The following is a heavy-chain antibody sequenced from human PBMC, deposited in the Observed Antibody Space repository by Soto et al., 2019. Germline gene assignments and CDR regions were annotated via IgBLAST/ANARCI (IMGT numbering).Heavy chain of an antibody. V-gene: IGHV4-30-2*01. CDR2: IYHSART. D-gene: IGHD6-6*01. Sequence: QLQLQESGSGLVKPSQTLSLTCAVSGGSISSGGYSWSWIRQPPGKGLEWIGYIYHSARTYYNPSLKIRETISVDRSKNQCSLKLSSVTAADTAVYCCARDLVTWGQGTLVTVSS. CDR1: GGSISSGGYS. CDR3: ARDLVT. J-gene: IGHJ5*02.